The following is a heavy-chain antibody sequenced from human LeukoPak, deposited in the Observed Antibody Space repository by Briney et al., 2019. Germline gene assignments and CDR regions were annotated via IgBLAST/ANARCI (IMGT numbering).Heavy chain of an antibody. CDR2: IYSGGST. CDR3: ARQDTAMAPFDY. V-gene: IGHV3-53*01. D-gene: IGHD5-18*01. CDR1: GFTVSSNY. J-gene: IGHJ4*02. Sequence: SLRLSCAASGFTVSSNYMSWVRQAPGKGLEWVSVIYSGGSTYYSDSVKGRFTISRDNSKNTLYLQMNSLRAEDTAVYYCARQDTAMAPFDYWGQGTLVTVSS.